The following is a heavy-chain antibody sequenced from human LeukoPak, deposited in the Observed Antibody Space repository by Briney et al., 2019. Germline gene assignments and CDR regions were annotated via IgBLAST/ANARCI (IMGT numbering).Heavy chain of an antibody. J-gene: IGHJ5*02. CDR2: ISSSSSYI. CDR3: AREGRARYSSGWYRWFDP. CDR1: GFTFSSYS. V-gene: IGHV3-21*01. D-gene: IGHD6-19*01. Sequence: GGSLRLSCAASGFTFSSYSMNWVRQAPGKGLEWVSSISSSSSYIYYADSVKGRFTISRDNAKNSLYLQMNSLRAEDTAVYYCAREGRARYSSGWYRWFDPWGQETLVTVSS.